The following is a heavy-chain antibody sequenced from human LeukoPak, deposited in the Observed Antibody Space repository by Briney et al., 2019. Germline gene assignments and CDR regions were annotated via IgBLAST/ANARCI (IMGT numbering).Heavy chain of an antibody. V-gene: IGHV4-34*01. CDR2: INHSGST. CDR3: AGMGVGATADAFDI. CDR1: GGSFSGYY. J-gene: IGHJ3*02. Sequence: SETLSLTCAVYGGSFSGYYWSWIRQPPGKGLEWIGEINHSGSTNYNPSLKSRVTISVDTSKNQFSLKLSSVTAADTAVYYCAGMGVGATADAFDIWGQWTMVTVSS. D-gene: IGHD1-26*01.